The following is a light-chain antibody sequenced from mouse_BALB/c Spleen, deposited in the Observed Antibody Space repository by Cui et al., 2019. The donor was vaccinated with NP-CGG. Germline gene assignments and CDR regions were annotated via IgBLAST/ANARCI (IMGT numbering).Light chain of an antibody. CDR3: ALWYSNHWV. CDR1: TGAVTTSNY. CDR2: GTN. J-gene: IGLJ1*01. Sequence: QAVVTQESALTTSPGETVTLTCRSSTGAVTTSNYANWVQEKPDHLFTGLIGGTNNRVPGVPARFSGPLIGDKAVLTITGAQTEDEAIYFCALWYSNHWVFGGGTKLTVL. V-gene: IGLV1*01.